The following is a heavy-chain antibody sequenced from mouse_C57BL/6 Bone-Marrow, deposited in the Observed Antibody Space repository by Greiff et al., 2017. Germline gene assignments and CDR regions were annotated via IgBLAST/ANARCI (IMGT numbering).Heavy chain of an antibody. Sequence: VQLQQPGAELVKPGASVKLSCKASGYTFTSYLMQWVKQRPGQCLEWIGEIDPSDSYTNYNQKFKGKATLPVDTSSSTAYMQLSSLTSEDSAVDYCARAYYGSSYPFDYWGQGTTLTVSS. V-gene: IGHV1-50*01. J-gene: IGHJ2*01. D-gene: IGHD1-1*01. CDR3: ARAYYGSSYPFDY. CDR2: IDPSDSYT. CDR1: GYTFTSYL.